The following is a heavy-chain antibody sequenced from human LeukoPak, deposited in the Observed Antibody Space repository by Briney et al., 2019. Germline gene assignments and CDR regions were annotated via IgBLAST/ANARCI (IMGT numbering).Heavy chain of an antibody. CDR1: GGTFSSYA. V-gene: IGHV1-69*04. CDR3: AKAPYCGGDCYAPDDAFDI. CDR2: IIPILGIA. Sequence: ASVKVSCKASGGTFSSYAISWVRQAPGQGLEWMGRIIPILGIANYAQKFQGRVTITADKSTSTAYMELSSLRSEGTAVYYCAKAPYCGGDCYAPDDAFDIWGQGTMVTVSS. J-gene: IGHJ3*02. D-gene: IGHD2-21*02.